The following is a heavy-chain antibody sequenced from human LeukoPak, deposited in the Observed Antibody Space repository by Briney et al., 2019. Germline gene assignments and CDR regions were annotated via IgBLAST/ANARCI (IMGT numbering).Heavy chain of an antibody. CDR3: ASRSGWYGVSEDY. Sequence: GGSLRLSCAASGFTFSSYSMNWVRQAPGKGLEWVSSISSSSYIYYADSVKGRFTISRDNAKNSLYLQMNSLRAEGTAVYYCASRSGWYGVSEDYWGQGTLVTVSS. V-gene: IGHV3-21*01. D-gene: IGHD6-19*01. CDR2: ISSSSYI. J-gene: IGHJ4*02. CDR1: GFTFSSYS.